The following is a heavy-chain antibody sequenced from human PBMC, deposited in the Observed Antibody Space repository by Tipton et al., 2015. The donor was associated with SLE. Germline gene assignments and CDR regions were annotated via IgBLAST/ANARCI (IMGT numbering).Heavy chain of an antibody. J-gene: IGHJ4*02. CDR1: GYTFTDLA. D-gene: IGHD6-19*01. CDR2: ISYDGSNK. V-gene: IGHV3-30*04. CDR3: ARDQYSSGWFGGYFDY. Sequence: QLVQSGAEVKKPGASVKVSCKVSGYTFTDLAIHWVRQAPGKGLEWVAVISYDGSNKYYADSVKGRFTISRDNSKNTLYLQMNSLRAEDTAAYYCARDQYSSGWFGGYFDYWGRGTLVTVSS.